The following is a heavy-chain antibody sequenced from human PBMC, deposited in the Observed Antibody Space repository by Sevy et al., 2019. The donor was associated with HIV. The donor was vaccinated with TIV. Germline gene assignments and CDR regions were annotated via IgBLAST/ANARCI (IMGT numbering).Heavy chain of an antibody. CDR3: ARDNGGYYKSNTFDK. CDR2: IKQDGSEK. CDR1: GFTFSTCW. Sequence: GGSLRLSCAASGFTFSTCWMTWVRQAPGMGLEWVANIKQDGSEKYYVESVKGRFTISRDNADNSLYLQMNSLGADDTAVYYCARDNGGYYKSNTFDKWGQGTMVTVSS. J-gene: IGHJ3*02. V-gene: IGHV3-7*01. D-gene: IGHD3-3*01.